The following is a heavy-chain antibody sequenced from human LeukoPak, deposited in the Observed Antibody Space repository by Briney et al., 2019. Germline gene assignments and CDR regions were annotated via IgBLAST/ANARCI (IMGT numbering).Heavy chain of an antibody. V-gene: IGHV1-18*01. J-gene: IGHJ5*02. CDR3: ARGSYDYVWGSYRHQLNWFDP. Sequence: ASVKVSCKASGYTFTGYGISWVRQAPGQGLEWMGWISAYNGNTNYAQKLQGRVTMTTDTSTSTAYMELRSLRSDDTAVYYCARGSYDYVWGSYRHQLNWFDPWGQGTLVTVSS. D-gene: IGHD3-16*02. CDR1: GYTFTGYG. CDR2: ISAYNGNT.